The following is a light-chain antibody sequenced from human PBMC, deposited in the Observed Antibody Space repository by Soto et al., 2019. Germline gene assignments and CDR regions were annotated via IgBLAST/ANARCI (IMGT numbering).Light chain of an antibody. Sequence: DIHMTNSPSTLSASLGDRFTIPSRAVQGLPWWLAWYQQKPGKAPNLLIYKTSSLESGVPSRFSGSGSGTEFTLTISSLQPDDFATYYCQHWTDYSWTFGQGTKVEVK. CDR2: KTS. CDR1: QGLPWW. J-gene: IGKJ1*01. CDR3: QHWTDYSWT. V-gene: IGKV1-5*03.